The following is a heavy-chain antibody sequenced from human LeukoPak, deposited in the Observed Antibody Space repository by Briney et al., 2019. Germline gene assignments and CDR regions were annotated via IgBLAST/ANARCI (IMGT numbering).Heavy chain of an antibody. CDR1: GYTFTGYY. D-gene: IGHD3-22*01. CDR2: INPNSGGT. Sequence: SVKVSCKASGYTFTGYYMHWVRQAPGQGLELMGWINPNSGGTNYAQKFQGRVTMTRDTSISTAYMELSRLRSGDTAVYYCARLADSSGYYLIYYFDYWGQRTLVTVSS. CDR3: ARLADSSGYYLIYYFDY. J-gene: IGHJ4*02. V-gene: IGHV1-2*02.